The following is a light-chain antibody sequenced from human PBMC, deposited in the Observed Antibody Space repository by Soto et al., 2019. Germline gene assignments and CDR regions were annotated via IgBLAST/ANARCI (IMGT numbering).Light chain of an antibody. CDR1: QSLLQSNGNHY. CDR3: LHALQPPPA. Sequence: DIVLTQSPLSLPVTPGEPASMSCRSSQSLLQSNGNHYLDWYLQKPVQSPQLLIYLGSNRASGVPDRFSGSGSGPDFTLKISRVETEDVGVYYCLHALQPPPAFGQGTKVQLK. J-gene: IGKJ1*01. CDR2: LGS. V-gene: IGKV2-28*01.